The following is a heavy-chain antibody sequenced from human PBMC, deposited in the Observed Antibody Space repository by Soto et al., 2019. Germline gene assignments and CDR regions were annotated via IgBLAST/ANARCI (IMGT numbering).Heavy chain of an antibody. J-gene: IGHJ4*01. CDR2: ITGSAGST. CDR1: GFTFSNYA. CDR3: AKDSVYSSGWYWYY. V-gene: IGHV3-23*01. Sequence: GGSLRLSCPASGFTFSNYAMSWARQAPGKGLEWVSYITGSAGSTQYADSVKGRFTISRDNAKNTLNLQMDSLRAEDTAIYYCAKDSVYSSGWYWYYWGQGTLVTVSS. D-gene: IGHD6-19*01.